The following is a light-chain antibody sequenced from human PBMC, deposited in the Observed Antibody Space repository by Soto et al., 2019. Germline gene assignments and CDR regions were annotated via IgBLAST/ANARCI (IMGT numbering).Light chain of an antibody. Sequence: EIVLTQSPGTLSLSPGERATLSCRASQSVSSNYVAWYQRKPGLSPRLLIYGASSRATDIPRRFSGSGSGTDFTLTITRLEAEDFAVYHCQQYGSSPPTFGQGTKVQVK. CDR1: QSVSSNY. CDR2: GAS. CDR3: QQYGSSPPT. J-gene: IGKJ1*01. V-gene: IGKV3-20*01.